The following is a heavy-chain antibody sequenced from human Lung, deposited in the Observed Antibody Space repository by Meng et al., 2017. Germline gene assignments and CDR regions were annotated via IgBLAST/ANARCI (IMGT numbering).Heavy chain of an antibody. CDR1: GGSFRGSY. V-gene: IGHV4-34*01. J-gene: IGHJ4*02. Sequence: VPLQGWGQGLLRRSENPSLPLPVCGGSFRGSYWSWCRRSPAKALEWIGKINHGGSTNYNPYHESRVTRAVDTPKNPFTQRLTSMTAADTAVYYGARERHSAIGRGVIDFWGQGALVTVSS. CDR3: ARERHSAIGRGVIDF. CDR2: INHGGST. D-gene: IGHD3-10*01.